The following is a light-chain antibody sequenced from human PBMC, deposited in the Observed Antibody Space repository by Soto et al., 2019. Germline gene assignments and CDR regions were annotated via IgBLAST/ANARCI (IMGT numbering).Light chain of an antibody. CDR3: QQYNNWPPWT. CDR1: QSVSSN. V-gene: IGKV3-15*01. Sequence: EIVMTQSPATLSVSPGERATLSCRASQSVSSNLAWYQQKPGQAPRLLIYGASTRATGIPARFSGSGSGTEFTLTLSSLQSEDFAVYHCQQYNNWPPWTFGQGTKVDIK. J-gene: IGKJ1*01. CDR2: GAS.